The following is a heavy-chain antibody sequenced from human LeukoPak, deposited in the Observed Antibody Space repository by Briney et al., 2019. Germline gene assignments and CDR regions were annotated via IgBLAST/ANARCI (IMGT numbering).Heavy chain of an antibody. CDR1: GGAVTDSKY. CDR3: ARQLKGLLDS. CDR2: ISNGGST. V-gene: IGHV4-59*08. Sequence: SETLSLTCSVTGGAVTDSKYRTWIRLPPGNRLEWIGYISNGGSTEYNPSLKNRVTISLDTSKNQFSLKLISVTAADRAIYYCARQLKGLLDSWGQGTLVTVSS. J-gene: IGHJ4*02.